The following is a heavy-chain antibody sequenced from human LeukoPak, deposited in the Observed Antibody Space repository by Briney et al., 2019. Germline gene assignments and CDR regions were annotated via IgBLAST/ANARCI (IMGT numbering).Heavy chain of an antibody. CDR1: GDSISKSAFY. CDR3: ARHYGLNYYDSTALEY. CDR2: RYETGST. J-gene: IGHJ4*02. V-gene: IGHV4-39*01. D-gene: IGHD3-22*01. Sequence: NPSETLSLTCSLSGDSISKSAFYWGWIRQPPGKGLEWIGSRYETGSTFQNPSLKSQITISVDTSKNQFSLNLTSVTAADTAVYFCARHYGLNYYDSTALEYWGQGILVTLSS.